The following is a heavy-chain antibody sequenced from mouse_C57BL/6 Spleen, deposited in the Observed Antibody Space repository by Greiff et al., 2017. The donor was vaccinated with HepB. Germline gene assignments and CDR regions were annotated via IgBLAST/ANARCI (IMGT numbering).Heavy chain of an antibody. CDR2: INYDGSST. Sequence: EVKLVESAGGLVQPGSSMKLSCTASGFTFSDYYMAWVRQVPEKGLEWVANINYDGSSTYYLDSLKSRFIISRDNAKNILYLQMSSLKSEDTATYYCARGYGFYAMDYWGQGTSVTVSS. J-gene: IGHJ4*01. CDR3: ARGYGFYAMDY. V-gene: IGHV5-16*01. CDR1: GFTFSDYY. D-gene: IGHD2-12*01.